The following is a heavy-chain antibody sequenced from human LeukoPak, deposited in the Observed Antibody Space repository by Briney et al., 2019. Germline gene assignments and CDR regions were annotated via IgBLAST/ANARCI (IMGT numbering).Heavy chain of an antibody. D-gene: IGHD3-16*02. CDR3: ARGVRDYVWGSYRPLDY. J-gene: IGHJ4*02. CDR2: ISSSSSTI. Sequence: PGGSLRLSXAASGFTFSSYSMNWVRQAPGKGLEWVSYISSSSSTIYYAGSVKGRFTISRDNAKNSLYLQMNSLRAEDAAVYYCARGVRDYVWGSYRPLDYWGQGTLVTVSS. V-gene: IGHV3-48*01. CDR1: GFTFSSYS.